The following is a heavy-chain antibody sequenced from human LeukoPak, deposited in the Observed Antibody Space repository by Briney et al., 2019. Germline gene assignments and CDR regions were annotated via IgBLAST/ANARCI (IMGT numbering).Heavy chain of an antibody. J-gene: IGHJ4*02. CDR1: GFTFSSYS. CDR3: ARDIAAAGTGD. V-gene: IGHV3-21*01. Sequence: GGSLRLSCAASGFTFSSYSMNWVRQAPGKGLEWVSSISSSSSYIYYADSVKGRFTISRDNAKNSLYLQMNSLRAEDTAVYYCARDIAAAGTGDWGQGTLVTVSS. D-gene: IGHD6-13*01. CDR2: ISSSSSYI.